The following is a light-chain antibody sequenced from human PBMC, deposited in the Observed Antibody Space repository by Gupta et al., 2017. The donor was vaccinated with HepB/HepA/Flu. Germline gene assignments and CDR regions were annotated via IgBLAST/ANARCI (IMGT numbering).Light chain of an antibody. J-gene: IGLJ2*01. CDR2: DDS. CDR3: QVWDGSYDRAV. V-gene: IGLV3-21*02. Sequence: SYVLPQAPSLPVAPGPAATITWRGSNIGNKAVHRYQQKPGQAPGLVVRDDSERTSGIPGRFSGSNSGNTATLMIRRVEGEDEADYYCQVWDGSYDRAVVGGGTRLTVL. CDR1: NIGNKA.